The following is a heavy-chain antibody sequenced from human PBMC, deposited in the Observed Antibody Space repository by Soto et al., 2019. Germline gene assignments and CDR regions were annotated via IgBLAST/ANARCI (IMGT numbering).Heavy chain of an antibody. CDR3: AKDRSRYCSSGSCYGDFDF. CDR2: ISYDGSNK. V-gene: IGHV3-30*18. CDR1: GFTFSSYG. J-gene: IGHJ4*02. D-gene: IGHD2-15*01. Sequence: PGGSLRLSCAASGFTFSSYGRHWVRQAPGKGLQWVAVISYDGSNKYYADSVKGRFTNSRDNSKNTLYLQMNSLTTEDTAVYYCAKDRSRYCSSGSCYGDFDFWGQGTLVTVSS.